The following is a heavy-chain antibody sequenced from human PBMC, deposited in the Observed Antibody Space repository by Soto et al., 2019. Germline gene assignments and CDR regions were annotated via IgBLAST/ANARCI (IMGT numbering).Heavy chain of an antibody. V-gene: IGHV5-51*01. Sequence: GGSLKISCQGSGYSFTSYWIAWGRQMPRKGLDWMGMIYPGDSDTRYSPSFQGQVTISADKSISTAYLQWNNLKASDTAMYYCASTQYTYGFDYYGMDVRGQGTTVTVSS. CDR2: IYPGDSDT. D-gene: IGHD5-18*01. CDR1: GYSFTSYW. J-gene: IGHJ6*02. CDR3: ASTQYTYGFDYYGMDV.